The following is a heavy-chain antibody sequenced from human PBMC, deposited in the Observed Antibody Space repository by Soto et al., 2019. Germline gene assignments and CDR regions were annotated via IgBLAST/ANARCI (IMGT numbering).Heavy chain of an antibody. CDR2: IGHGDDT. V-gene: IGHV3-13*04. CDR1: GFTFSIYD. Sequence: EVQLVESGGGLVQPGGSLRLSCAASGFTFSIYDMHWVRQVTGKGLEWVSAIGHGDDTYYAGPVKGRFTISRDNDKNSFFLQMNNLRAGDTAVYYCASLGPRIYWGLGTLVTVSS. D-gene: IGHD7-27*01. J-gene: IGHJ4*02. CDR3: ASLGPRIY.